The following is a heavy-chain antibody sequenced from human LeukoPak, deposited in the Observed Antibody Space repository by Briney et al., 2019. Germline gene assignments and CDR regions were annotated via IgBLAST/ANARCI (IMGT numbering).Heavy chain of an antibody. Sequence: ASVKVSCKASGYTFTGYYMHWVRPAPGQGLEGVGWINPNRGGRNYAQKFQGRVTMIRDTSISTAYMELSRMRSDDTAVYYGARDGQQWLVLDYYYGMDVWGQGTTVTVSS. CDR3: ARDGQQWLVLDYYYGMDV. J-gene: IGHJ6*02. V-gene: IGHV1-2*02. D-gene: IGHD6-19*01. CDR2: INPNRGGR. CDR1: GYTFTGYY.